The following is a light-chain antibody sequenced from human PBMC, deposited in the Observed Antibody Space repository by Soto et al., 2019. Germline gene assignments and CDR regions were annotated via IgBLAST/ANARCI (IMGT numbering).Light chain of an antibody. V-gene: IGKV1-13*02. J-gene: IGKJ4*01. CDR2: DAS. Sequence: AIQLTQSPSSLSASIGDRVTITCRARQGIGSALAWYQQAPGKPPKLLIFDASTLENWVPSRFSGGGSGTDFDLTISSLQPEDVATYYCLLFNTYPQAFGGGTKLEIK. CDR1: QGIGSA. CDR3: LLFNTYPQA.